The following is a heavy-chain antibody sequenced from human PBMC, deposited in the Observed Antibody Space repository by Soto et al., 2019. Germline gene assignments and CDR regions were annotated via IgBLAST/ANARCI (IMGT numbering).Heavy chain of an antibody. CDR2: ISVDNGNT. J-gene: IGHJ4*02. CDR1: GYIFSDYG. Sequence: QIPLVQSGAEVKMPGASVKVSCMASGYIFSDYGISWVRQAPGQGLEWMGWISVDNGNTNIAQKFQGRVSMTTDTSTSTAYMELRSLRSDDTAVYYCARYLPFGSGTYFNYFDYWGQGTLVTVSS. D-gene: IGHD3-10*01. CDR3: ARYLPFGSGTYFNYFDY. V-gene: IGHV1-18*01.